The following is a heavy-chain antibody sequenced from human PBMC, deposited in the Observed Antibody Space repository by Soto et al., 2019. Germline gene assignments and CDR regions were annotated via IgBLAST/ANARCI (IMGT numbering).Heavy chain of an antibody. CDR1: GGSIISSSYY. Sequence: SETLSLTCTVSGGSIISSSYYWGWIRQPPGKGLEWIGSIYYSGSTYYNPSLKSRVTISVDTSKNQFSLKLSSVTAADTAVYYCARHDTVVPAAPPDYWGQGTLVTVSS. V-gene: IGHV4-39*01. J-gene: IGHJ4*02. D-gene: IGHD2-2*01. CDR2: IYYSGST. CDR3: ARHDTVVPAAPPDY.